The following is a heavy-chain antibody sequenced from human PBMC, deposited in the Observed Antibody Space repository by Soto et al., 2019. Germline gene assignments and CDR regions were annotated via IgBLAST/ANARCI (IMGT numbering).Heavy chain of an antibody. V-gene: IGHV4-30-4*01. CDR3: CGYYDSSGYYPPDDWFDP. CDR1: GGSISSGDYY. J-gene: IGHJ5*02. Sequence: SETLPLTWTVSGGSISSGDYYWSWIRQPPGKGLEWIGYIYYSGSTYYNPSLKSRVTISVDTSKNQFSLKLSSVTAADTAVYYCCGYYDSSGYYPPDDWFDPWGQGTLVTVSS. D-gene: IGHD3-22*01. CDR2: IYYSGST.